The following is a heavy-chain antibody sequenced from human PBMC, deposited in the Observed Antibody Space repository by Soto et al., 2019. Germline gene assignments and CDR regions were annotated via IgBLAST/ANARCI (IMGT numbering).Heavy chain of an antibody. J-gene: IGHJ4*02. Sequence: EVQLVEYGGDLVQPGGSLRLSCAASGFTFSSYWMHWVRQAPGKGLVWVSRIKSDGSGAIYADSVKGRFTVSRDNAKNTLYLLMHSLSTEDTAVYYCARGDGDYHVGNGYLGRHWGQGTRVTVSS. CDR3: ARGDGDYHVGNGYLGRH. D-gene: IGHD3-22*01. CDR2: IKSDGSGA. CDR1: GFTFSSYW. V-gene: IGHV3-74*01.